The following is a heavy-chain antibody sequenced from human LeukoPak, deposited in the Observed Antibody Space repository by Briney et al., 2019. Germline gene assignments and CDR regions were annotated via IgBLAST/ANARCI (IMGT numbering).Heavy chain of an antibody. J-gene: IGHJ4*02. CDR1: GFTFSNAW. V-gene: IGHV3-15*01. D-gene: IGHD3-22*01. Sequence: GGSLRLSCAASGFTFSNAWMSWVRQAPGKGLEWVGRIKSKTDGGTTDYAAPVKGRFTISRDDSKNTLYLQMNSVKTEDTAVYYFTTGVNYYDSSGYSRFDYWGQGTLVTVSS. CDR2: IKSKTDGGTT. CDR3: TTGVNYYDSSGYSRFDY.